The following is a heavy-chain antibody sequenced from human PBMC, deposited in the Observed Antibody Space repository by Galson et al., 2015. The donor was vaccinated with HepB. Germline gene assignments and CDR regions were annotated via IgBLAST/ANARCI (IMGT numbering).Heavy chain of an antibody. V-gene: IGHV1-3*01. D-gene: IGHD5-18*01. CDR2: INVGNGNT. CDR3: TRDTAMAHWDY. J-gene: IGHJ4*02. CDR1: GYPFINYA. Sequence: SVKVSCKASGYPFINYAIHWVRQAPGHSLEWMGWINVGNGNTIYSKKFQGRVTISRDISASTAYLDLPSLSSEDTAVYYRTRDTAMAHWDYWGQGTRVTVSS.